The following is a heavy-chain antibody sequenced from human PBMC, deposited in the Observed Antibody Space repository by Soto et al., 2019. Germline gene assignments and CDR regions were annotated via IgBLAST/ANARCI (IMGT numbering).Heavy chain of an antibody. Sequence: GESLKISCKGSGYTFTDYWIGWVRQLPGKGLEWMGIVSPGGSDTTYSPSFQGQVTISADKSINTAYLQWSSLKASDTATYYCAGRRDGYNNNFDYWGQGTLVTVSS. V-gene: IGHV5-51*01. CDR2: VSPGGSDT. CDR3: AGRRDGYNNNFDY. J-gene: IGHJ4*02. D-gene: IGHD4-4*01. CDR1: GYTFTDYW.